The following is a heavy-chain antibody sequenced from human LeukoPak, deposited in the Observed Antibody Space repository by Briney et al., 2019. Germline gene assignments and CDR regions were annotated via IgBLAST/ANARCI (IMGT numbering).Heavy chain of an antibody. D-gene: IGHD4-23*01. CDR3: ARLSGGDYGGNSVYYYYGMDV. CDR2: IYYSGSPGGSP. CDR1: GASIRSGDYY. Sequence: SETLSLTCTVSGASIRSGDYYWSWICQSPGTGLEWMGYIYYSGSPGGSPTCTPSLKGRVTMSLDTSKNQFSVSLKSVTAADTAVYYCARLSGGDYGGNSVYYYYGMDVWGQGTTVTVSS. V-gene: IGHV4-30-4*01. J-gene: IGHJ6*02.